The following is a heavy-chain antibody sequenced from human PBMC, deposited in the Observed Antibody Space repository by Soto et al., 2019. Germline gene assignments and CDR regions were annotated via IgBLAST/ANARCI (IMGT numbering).Heavy chain of an antibody. Sequence: QVQLVQSGAEVKKPAASVKVACKASGYTLTSYGISWVRHAPGQGLEWMGWISAYNGTTNYAQKLQGRVPMTTDTATSTGYMALRRLRSDDTAVYYCARGNTVATGNYWGQGTLVTVSS. V-gene: IGHV1-18*01. D-gene: IGHD4-17*01. CDR2: ISAYNGTT. CDR3: ARGNTVATGNY. CDR1: GYTLTSYG. J-gene: IGHJ4*02.